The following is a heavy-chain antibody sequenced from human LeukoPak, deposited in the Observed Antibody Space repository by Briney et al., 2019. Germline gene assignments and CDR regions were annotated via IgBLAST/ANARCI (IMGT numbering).Heavy chain of an antibody. V-gene: IGHV1-8*01. Sequence: ASVKVSCKASGYTFTSYDINWVRQATGQRLEWMGWMNPNSGNTGYAQKFQGRVTMTRNTSISTAYMELSSLRSEDTAVYYCARGFSDSSGWYWHYYYYMDVWGKGTTVTVSS. J-gene: IGHJ6*03. CDR2: MNPNSGNT. D-gene: IGHD6-19*01. CDR3: ARGFSDSSGWYWHYYYYMDV. CDR1: GYTFTSYD.